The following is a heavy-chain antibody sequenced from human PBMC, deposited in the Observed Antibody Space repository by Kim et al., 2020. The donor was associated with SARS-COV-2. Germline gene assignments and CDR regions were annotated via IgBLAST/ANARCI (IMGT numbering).Heavy chain of an antibody. D-gene: IGHD3-22*01. Sequence: GGSLRLSCAASGFTFSSYSMNWVRQAPGKGLEWVSSISSSSSYIYYADSVKGRFTISRDNAKNSLYLQMNSLRAEDTAVYYCASTHYYDSSGYYYYGMDVWGQGTTVTVSS. V-gene: IGHV3-21*01. CDR2: ISSSSSYI. CDR1: GFTFSSYS. CDR3: ASTHYYDSSGYYYYGMDV. J-gene: IGHJ6*02.